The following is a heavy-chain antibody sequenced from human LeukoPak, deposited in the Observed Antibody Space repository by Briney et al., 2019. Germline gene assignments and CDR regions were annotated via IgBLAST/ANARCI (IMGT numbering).Heavy chain of an antibody. CDR3: AEASGHYDILTGYSYYFDY. D-gene: IGHD3-9*01. V-gene: IGHV3-23*01. J-gene: IGHJ4*02. CDR1: GFTFSSYA. Sequence: GGSLRLSCAASGFTFSSYAMSWVRQAPGKGLEWVSAISGSGGSTYYADSVKGRFTISRDNSKNTLYLQMNSLRAEDTAVYYCAEASGHYDILTGYSYYFDYWGQGTLVTVSS. CDR2: ISGSGGST.